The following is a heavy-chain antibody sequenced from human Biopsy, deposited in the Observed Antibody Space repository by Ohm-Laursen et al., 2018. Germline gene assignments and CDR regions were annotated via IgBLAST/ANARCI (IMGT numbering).Heavy chain of an antibody. D-gene: IGHD3-3*01. Sequence: ASVKVSCKASGDAFLGYYLHWVRQAPGQGLEWMGSIYPNSGDTDFAQKFQGRVSMTRDTSVSTAYLELSSLRSDDTAIYYCARDLLEWSLPSWGQGTLVIVSS. CDR3: ARDLLEWSLPS. CDR2: IYPNSGDT. J-gene: IGHJ4*02. V-gene: IGHV1-2*02. CDR1: GDAFLGYY.